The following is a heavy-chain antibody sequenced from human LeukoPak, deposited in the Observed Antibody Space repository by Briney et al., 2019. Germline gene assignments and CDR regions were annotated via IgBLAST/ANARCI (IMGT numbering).Heavy chain of an antibody. D-gene: IGHD3-22*01. Sequence: GGSLRLSCAASGFTFSSYGMSWVRQAPGKGLVWVSRINSDGSSTSYADSVKGRFAISRDNAKNTLYLQMNSLRAEDTAVYYCARGHYDHPYYFDYWGQGTLVTVSS. CDR2: INSDGSST. J-gene: IGHJ4*02. CDR1: GFTFSSYG. V-gene: IGHV3-74*01. CDR3: ARGHYDHPYYFDY.